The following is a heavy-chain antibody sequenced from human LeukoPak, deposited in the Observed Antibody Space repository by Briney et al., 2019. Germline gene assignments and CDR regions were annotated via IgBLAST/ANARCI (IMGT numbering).Heavy chain of an antibody. CDR1: GFTVNGNY. CDR2: IYSTGTT. V-gene: IGHV3-66*02. D-gene: IGHD4-17*01. J-gene: IGHJ4*02. CDR3: ARLVIDYGDRRLDY. Sequence: GGSLRLSCAASGFTVNGNYMTWVRQAPGKGLEWVSLIYSTGTTYYADSVKGRFTISRDNSKNTLYLQMNSLRAEDTAVYYCARLVIDYGDRRLDYWGQGTLVTVSS.